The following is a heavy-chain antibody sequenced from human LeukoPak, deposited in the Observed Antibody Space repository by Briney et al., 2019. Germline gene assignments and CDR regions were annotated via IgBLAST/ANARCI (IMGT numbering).Heavy chain of an antibody. V-gene: IGHV4-4*07. D-gene: IGHD2-15*01. J-gene: IGHJ2*01. Sequence: SETLSLTCTVSGGSISSYYWSWIRQPAGKGLEWIGRIYTSGSTNYNPSLKSRVTMSVDTSKNQFSLKLSSVTAADTAVYYCARVAGDCSGGSCYPNWYFDLWGRGTLVTVSS. CDR3: ARVAGDCSGGSCYPNWYFDL. CDR1: GGSISSYY. CDR2: IYTSGST.